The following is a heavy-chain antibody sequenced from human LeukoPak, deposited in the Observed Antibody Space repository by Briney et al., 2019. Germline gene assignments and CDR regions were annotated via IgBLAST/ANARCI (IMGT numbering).Heavy chain of an antibody. Sequence: SETLSLTCTVSGGSISSYYWSWIRQPPGKGPEWIGYIYYSGSTNYNPSLKSRVTISVDTSKNQFSLKLSSVTAADTAVYYCARDRAGVAATPGFWFDPWGQGTLVTVSS. CDR1: GGSISSYY. D-gene: IGHD2-15*01. J-gene: IGHJ5*02. CDR2: IYYSGST. V-gene: IGHV4-59*01. CDR3: ARDRAGVAATPGFWFDP.